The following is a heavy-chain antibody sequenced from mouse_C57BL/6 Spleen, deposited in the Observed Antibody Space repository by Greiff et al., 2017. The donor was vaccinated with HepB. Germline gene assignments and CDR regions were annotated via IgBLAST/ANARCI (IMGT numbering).Heavy chain of an antibody. Sequence: VQLQQPGAELVRPGTSVKLSCKASGYTFNSDWMHWVKQRPGQGLEWIGVIDPSDSYTNYNQKFKGKATVTVDTSSNTAYLQLSSLTSEDSAVYYCARREAQALFDYWGQGTTVTVSA. CDR2: IDPSDSYT. D-gene: IGHD3-2*02. J-gene: IGHJ2*01. CDR3: ARREAQALFDY. CDR1: GYTFNSDW. V-gene: IGHV1-59*01.